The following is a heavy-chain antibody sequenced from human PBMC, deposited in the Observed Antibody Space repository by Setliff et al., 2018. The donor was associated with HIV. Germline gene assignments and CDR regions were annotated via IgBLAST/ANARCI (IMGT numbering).Heavy chain of an antibody. V-gene: IGHV1-8*02. CDR1: GYTFVSSH. D-gene: IGHD6-13*01. CDR2: INPNSGDT. Sequence: VKVSCKTSGYTFVSSHINWARQATGQGLEWMGWINPNSGDTGLAPKFQGRVTLTSNTSISTAYMQLSSLTSEDTAVYYCARAAPSIVAAGDYYHFYMDVWGKGSTVTV. CDR3: ARAAPSIVAAGDYYHFYMDV. J-gene: IGHJ6*03.